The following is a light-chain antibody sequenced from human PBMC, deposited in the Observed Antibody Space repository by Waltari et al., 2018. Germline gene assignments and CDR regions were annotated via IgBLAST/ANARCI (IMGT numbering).Light chain of an antibody. CDR1: NNDVGGYDL. CDR2: EVH. CDR3: CSYVGVTTVL. Sequence: QSALTQSASVSGSPGQSITISCTGTNNDVGGYDLVSWYQQHPGKAPKLIIYEVHRRPSGVSNRFSGSKSGNTASLTISGLQAEDEAHYYCCSYVGVTTVLFGGGTTVAV. J-gene: IGLJ2*01. V-gene: IGLV2-23*01.